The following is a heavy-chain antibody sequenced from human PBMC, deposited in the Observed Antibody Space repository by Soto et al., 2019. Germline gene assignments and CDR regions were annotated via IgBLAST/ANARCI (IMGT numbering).Heavy chain of an antibody. D-gene: IGHD2-15*01. V-gene: IGHV1-3*01. J-gene: IGHJ5*02. CDR1: GYTFTRYT. Sequence: ASVKVSCKASGYTFTRYTMNWVRQAPGQRLEWMGWINPDNGNTKSSQKFQDRVIITRDTSASTAYMDLSSLRSEDTAVYYCARGIATGPLDPWGQGTLVTVSS. CDR3: ARGIATGPLDP. CDR2: INPDNGNT.